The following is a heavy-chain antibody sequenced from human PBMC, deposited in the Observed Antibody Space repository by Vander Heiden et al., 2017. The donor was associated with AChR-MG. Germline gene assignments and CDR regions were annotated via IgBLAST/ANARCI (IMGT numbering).Heavy chain of an antibody. Sequence: SCAAPGCTFSDYYMSWIRQAPGKGLECISYIGSSGSTIYYADSVKGRFTISRDNAKNSLYLQMNSLRAEDTAVYYCARVSAVAGHFDYWGQGTLVTVSS. CDR2: IGSSGSTI. J-gene: IGHJ4*02. CDR1: GCTFSDYY. D-gene: IGHD6-19*01. CDR3: ARVSAVAGHFDY. V-gene: IGHV3-11*01.